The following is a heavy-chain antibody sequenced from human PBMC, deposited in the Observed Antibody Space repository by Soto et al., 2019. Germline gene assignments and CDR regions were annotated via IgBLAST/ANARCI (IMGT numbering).Heavy chain of an antibody. V-gene: IGHV3-15*01. CDR2: VKSRSDGGTT. CDR3: TTAAGGMWGADY. J-gene: IGHJ4*02. D-gene: IGHD1-26*01. CDR1: GFTVSNNY. Sequence: VGSLRLSCAVSGFTVSNNYMSWVRQARGKGLEWVGRVKSRSDGGTTDYAAPVKGRFTVSRDDSQSTLSLQMDSLKIEDSAVYFCTTAAGGMWGADYWGQGTPVTVSS.